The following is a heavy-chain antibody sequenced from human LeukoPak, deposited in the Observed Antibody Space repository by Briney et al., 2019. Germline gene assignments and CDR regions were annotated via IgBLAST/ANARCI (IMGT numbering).Heavy chain of an antibody. Sequence: ASVKVSCKASGGTFSSYAISWVRQAPGQGLEWMGGIIPIFGTANYAQKFQGRVTITADESTSTAYMELSSLRSEDTAVYYCARSGTSFNWFDPWGQGTPVTVSS. CDR3: ARSGTSFNWFDP. J-gene: IGHJ5*02. CDR1: GGTFSSYA. CDR2: IIPIFGTA. D-gene: IGHD6-25*01. V-gene: IGHV1-69*13.